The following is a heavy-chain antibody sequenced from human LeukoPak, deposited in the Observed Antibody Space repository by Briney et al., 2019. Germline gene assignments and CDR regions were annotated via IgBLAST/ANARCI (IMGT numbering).Heavy chain of an antibody. CDR3: ARVVDTAMVLYGAFDI. Sequence: PSETLSLTCAVYGGSFSGYYWSWIRQPPGKGLEWIGEINHSGSTNYNPSLKSRVTISVDTSKNQFSLKLSSVTAADTAVYYCARVVDTAMVLYGAFDIWGQGTMVTVSS. CDR2: INHSGST. V-gene: IGHV4-34*01. D-gene: IGHD5-18*01. CDR1: GGSFSGYY. J-gene: IGHJ3*02.